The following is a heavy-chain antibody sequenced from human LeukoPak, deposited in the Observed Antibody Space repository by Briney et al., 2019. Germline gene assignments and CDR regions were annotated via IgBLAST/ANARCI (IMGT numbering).Heavy chain of an antibody. Sequence: SCKVSGYTLTELSMHWVRQAPGKGLEWVASIKNDGSERYYVDSVRGRYTISRDNTKNSLFLQMSSLRAEDTAVYYCATDRGWRTSGYYLYYFEYWGQGTLVTFSS. J-gene: IGHJ4*02. CDR3: ATDRGWRTSGYYLYYFEY. CDR1: GYTLTELS. V-gene: IGHV3-7*01. D-gene: IGHD3-3*01. CDR2: IKNDGSER.